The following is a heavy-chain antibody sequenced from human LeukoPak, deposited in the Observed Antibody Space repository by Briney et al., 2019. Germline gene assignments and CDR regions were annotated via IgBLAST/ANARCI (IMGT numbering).Heavy chain of an antibody. CDR3: AKGPIEVVVAAIGASFDY. D-gene: IGHD2-15*01. CDR2: IRYDGSNK. J-gene: IGHJ4*02. Sequence: PGGSLRLSCAASGFTFSSYGMHWVRQAPGKGLEWVAFIRYDGSNKYYADSVKGRFTISRDKSKNTLYLQMNSLRAEDTAVYYCAKGPIEVVVAAIGASFDYWGQGTLVTVSS. V-gene: IGHV3-30*02. CDR1: GFTFSSYG.